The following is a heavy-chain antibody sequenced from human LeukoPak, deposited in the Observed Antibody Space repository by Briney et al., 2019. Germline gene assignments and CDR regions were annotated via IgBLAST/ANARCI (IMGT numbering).Heavy chain of an antibody. CDR2: IYYSGST. Sequence: SETLSLTCTVSGGSISSYYWSWIRQPPGKGLEWIGYIYYSGSTNYNPSLKSRVSMSVDTSKNLFSLKLSSVTAADTAVYYCARDFTLISPGYYTSGTSQSYFDYWGQGTLVTVSS. D-gene: IGHD3-10*01. J-gene: IGHJ4*02. V-gene: IGHV4-59*12. CDR1: GGSISSYY. CDR3: ARDFTLISPGYYTSGTSQSYFDY.